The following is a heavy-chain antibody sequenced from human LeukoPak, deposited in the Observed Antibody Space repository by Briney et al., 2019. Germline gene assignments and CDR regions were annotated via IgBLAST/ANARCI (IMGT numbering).Heavy chain of an antibody. CDR3: ARSIVLMVYAVFDI. CDR1: GGSISSYY. V-gene: IGHV4-59*01. CDR2: IYYSGST. Sequence: SSETLSLTCTVSGGSISSYYWSWIRQPPGKGLEWLGYIYYSGSTNYNPSLKSRVTISVDTSKNQFSLKLSSVTAADTAVYYCARSIVLMVYAVFDIWGQGTMVTVSS. J-gene: IGHJ3*02. D-gene: IGHD2-8*01.